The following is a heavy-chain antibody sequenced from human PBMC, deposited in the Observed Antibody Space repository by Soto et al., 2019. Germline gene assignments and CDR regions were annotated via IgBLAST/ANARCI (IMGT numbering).Heavy chain of an antibody. D-gene: IGHD1-1*01. CDR2: FNHSGST. J-gene: IGHJ4*02. Sequence: LSLTCAVYGGSFSGYYWSWIRQPPGQGLEWIGGFNHSGSTNYNPSRKSRVTISVDTSKNQFSLKLSSVTAADTAVYYCAREDERRYFDYWGQGLLVTVSS. CDR1: GGSFSGYY. CDR3: AREDERRYFDY. V-gene: IGHV4-34*01.